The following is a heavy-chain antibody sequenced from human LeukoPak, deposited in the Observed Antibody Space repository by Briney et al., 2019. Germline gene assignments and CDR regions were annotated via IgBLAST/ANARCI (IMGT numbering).Heavy chain of an antibody. J-gene: IGHJ6*04. CDR2: INAGNGNT. CDR1: GYTFTSYA. Sequence: GASVKVSCKASGYTFTSYAMHWVRQAPGQRLEWVGWINAGNGNTKYSQKFQGRVTVTRDTSASTAYMELSSLRSEDTAVYYCARSGRTGCSSTSCYYYYGMDVWGKGTTVTVSS. CDR3: ARSGRTGCSSTSCYYYYGMDV. V-gene: IGHV1-3*01. D-gene: IGHD2-2*01.